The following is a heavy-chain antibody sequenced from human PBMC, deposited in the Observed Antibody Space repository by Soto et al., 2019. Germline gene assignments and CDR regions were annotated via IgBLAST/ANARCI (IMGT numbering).Heavy chain of an antibody. CDR2: IVRDGSAI. V-gene: IGHV3-33*01. CDR1: GFPFSFYG. D-gene: IGHD3-3*02. J-gene: IGHJ3*02. Sequence: GGSLRLSCAVSGFPFSFYGFHWVRQSPGKGLEWLGVIVRDGSAIYHADSLEGRFFISRDNSKDILYLQMNSLRVEDTAVYYCARDDAFDNENGFDMWGQGTMVTVSS. CDR3: ARDDAFDNENGFDM.